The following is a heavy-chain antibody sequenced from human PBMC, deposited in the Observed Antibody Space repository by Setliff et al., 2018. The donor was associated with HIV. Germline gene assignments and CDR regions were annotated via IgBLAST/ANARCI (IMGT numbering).Heavy chain of an antibody. Sequence: ASVKVSCKASGYTFTDYYMHWVRQAPGQGLEWMGWISPKSGGTNSALKFQGRVTMTRDTSISTAYMELSRLRSDDTAVYYCARAGGLRMDRGVVSDYWGQGTLVTVSS. J-gene: IGHJ4*02. CDR1: GYTFTDYY. D-gene: IGHD3-10*01. CDR3: ARAGGLRMDRGVVSDY. CDR2: ISPKSGGT. V-gene: IGHV1-2*02.